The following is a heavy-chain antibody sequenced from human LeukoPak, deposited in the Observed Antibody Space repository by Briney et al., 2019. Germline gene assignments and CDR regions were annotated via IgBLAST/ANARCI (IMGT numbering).Heavy chain of an antibody. D-gene: IGHD3-22*01. Sequence: GASVKVSCTASGYRFTSYGIGWVRQAPGQGLEWVGWISIYNGKTYYAQSLQDRVTMTTDTSTNTVYMELRSLKSEDTAVYYCGRGLGSYDSSELTWPMISFWGQGTVVTVSS. CDR3: GRGLGSYDSSELTWPMISF. J-gene: IGHJ4*02. V-gene: IGHV1-18*01. CDR2: ISIYNGKT. CDR1: GYRFTSYG.